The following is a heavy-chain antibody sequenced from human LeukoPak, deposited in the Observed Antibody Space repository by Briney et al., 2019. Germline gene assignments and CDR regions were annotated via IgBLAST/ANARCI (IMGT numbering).Heavy chain of an antibody. J-gene: IGHJ4*02. CDR3: ARDPPAVAANTYG. V-gene: IGHV3-66*01. CDR2: IYSGGAT. CDR1: GFTVSNNY. Sequence: PGGSLRLSCAASGFTVSNNYMRWVRQAPGKGLEWVSLIYSGGATFYADAVKVRFTISRDGSKNTLYLQMNSLRAEDTAVYYCARDPPAVAANTYGWGQGTLVTVSS. D-gene: IGHD6-6*01.